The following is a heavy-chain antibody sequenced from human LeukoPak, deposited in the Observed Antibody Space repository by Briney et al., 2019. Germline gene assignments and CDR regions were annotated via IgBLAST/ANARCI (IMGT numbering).Heavy chain of an antibody. CDR3: ARHCCSGPAKRVFDI. J-gene: IGHJ3*02. V-gene: IGHV1-3*04. D-gene: IGHD2-15*01. CDR2: VNTGTGNT. Sequence: ASVKVSCKASGYTFSNYAIHWVRQAPGQRPEWMGWVNTGTGNTRYSEKFQGRVTITRDTSANTVYMELTSLTSGDTAVYHCARHCCSGPAKRVFDIWGQGTMVTVSS. CDR1: GYTFSNYA.